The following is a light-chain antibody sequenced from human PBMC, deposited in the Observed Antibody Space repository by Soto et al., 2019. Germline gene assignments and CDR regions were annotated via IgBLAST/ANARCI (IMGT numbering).Light chain of an antibody. CDR1: QSVSSNY. CDR3: QQYGRSPQT. J-gene: IGKJ1*01. V-gene: IGKV3-20*01. CDR2: GAS. Sequence: EIVLPQSPGTLSLSPGERSTLSCRARQSVSSNYLAWFQQKPGQAPRLLIYGASSRAAGIPDRFRGSGSGTDFTLTISRLEPEDFAVYYCQQYGRSPQTVGQGNKVDIK.